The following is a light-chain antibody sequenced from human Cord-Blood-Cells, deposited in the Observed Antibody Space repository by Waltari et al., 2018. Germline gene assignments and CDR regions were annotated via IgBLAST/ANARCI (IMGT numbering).Light chain of an antibody. Sequence: SYELTQPPSVSVSPGQTARITCSGDALPNKYAYWYQQKPGQAPVLVIYNDSERPSGIPERFSGSSSGTTVTLTISGVQAEDEADYYCQSADSSGTYYVFGTGTKVTVL. J-gene: IGLJ1*01. CDR2: NDS. V-gene: IGLV3-25*03. CDR3: QSADSSGTYYV. CDR1: ALPNKY.